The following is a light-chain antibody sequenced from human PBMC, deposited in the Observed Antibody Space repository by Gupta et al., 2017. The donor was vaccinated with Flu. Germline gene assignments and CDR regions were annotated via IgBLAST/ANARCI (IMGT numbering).Light chain of an antibody. V-gene: IGLV2-8*01. CDR1: SSDVGGYNY. Sequence: TSSDVGGYNYVSWYQQHPGKAPKLMIYEVSKRPSGVPDRFSGSKSGNTASLTVSGLQAEDEADYYCSSYAGSDKEVFGTGTKVTVL. CDR3: SSYAGSDKEV. CDR2: EVS. J-gene: IGLJ1*01.